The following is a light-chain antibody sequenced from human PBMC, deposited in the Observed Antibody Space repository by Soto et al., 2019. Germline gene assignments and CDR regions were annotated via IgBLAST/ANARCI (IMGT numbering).Light chain of an antibody. CDR2: TAA. Sequence: IQMTQSPSSLSASVGDRVTITCRASQRITTYLNWYQQKPGKAPKLLISTAATLQGGVPSRFSGSGSGTEFTLTITTLQPEDFATYFWQQSYSTPYTFGQGTKLEIK. CDR3: QQSYSTPYT. J-gene: IGKJ2*01. CDR1: QRITTY. V-gene: IGKV1-39*01.